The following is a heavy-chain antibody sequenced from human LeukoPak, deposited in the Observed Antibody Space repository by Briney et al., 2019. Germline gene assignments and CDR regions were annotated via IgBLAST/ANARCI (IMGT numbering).Heavy chain of an antibody. CDR2: INPNSGGT. Sequence: GASVNVSCKASGYTLTGCYMHWVRQAPGQGLEWMGWINPNSGGTNYAQKFQGRPTMTRDTPISTAYMEPSRLRSDDTAVYYCARDPRGVPTYDYYMDVWGKGTTVTVSS. CDR3: ARDPRGVPTYDYYMDV. V-gene: IGHV1-2*02. CDR1: GYTLTGCY. J-gene: IGHJ6*03. D-gene: IGHD3-10*01.